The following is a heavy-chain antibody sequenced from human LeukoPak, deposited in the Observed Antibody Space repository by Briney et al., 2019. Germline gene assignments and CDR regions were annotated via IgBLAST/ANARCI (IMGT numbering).Heavy chain of an antibody. CDR2: ISGSGGDT. V-gene: IGHV3-23*01. J-gene: IGHJ4*02. CDR1: GFIFSCYT. D-gene: IGHD6-13*01. Sequence: PGGSLRLSCAASGFIFSCYTMSWVRQAPGKGLEWVSGISGSGGDTFYADSVKGRFTISRDNSKDTLYLQMNSLRAEDTAVYYCAKSEWAAAGPFDYWGQGTLVTVSS. CDR3: AKSEWAAAGPFDY.